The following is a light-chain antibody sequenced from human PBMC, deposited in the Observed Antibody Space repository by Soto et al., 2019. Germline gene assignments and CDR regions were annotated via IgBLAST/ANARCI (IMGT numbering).Light chain of an antibody. CDR3: AAWDDSQSGQV. Sequence: QSVLTQPPSASGTPGQRVTISCSGSSSNIGSNYVYWYQQLPGTAPKLLIYRNNQRPSGVPDRFSGSKSGTSASLAISGLRSEDEADYYCAAWDDSQSGQVFGTGTKLTVL. CDR2: RNN. CDR1: SSNIGSNY. V-gene: IGLV1-47*01. J-gene: IGLJ1*01.